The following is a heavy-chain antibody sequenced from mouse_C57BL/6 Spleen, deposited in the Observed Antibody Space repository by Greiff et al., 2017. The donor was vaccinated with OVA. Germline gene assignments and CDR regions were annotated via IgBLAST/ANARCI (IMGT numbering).Heavy chain of an antibody. CDR2: IRSKSNNYAT. Sequence: EVKLVESGGGLVQPKGSLKLSCAASGFSFNTYAMNWVRQAPGKGLEWVARIRSKSNNYATYYADSVKDRFTISRDDSESMLYLQMNNLKTEDTAMYYCVSYSSGYGAMDYWGQGTSVTVSS. J-gene: IGHJ4*01. CDR1: GFSFNTYA. V-gene: IGHV10-1*01. D-gene: IGHD3-2*02. CDR3: VSYSSGYGAMDY.